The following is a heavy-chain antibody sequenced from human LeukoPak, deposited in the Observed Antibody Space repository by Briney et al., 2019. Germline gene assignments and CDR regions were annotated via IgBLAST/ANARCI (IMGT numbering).Heavy chain of an antibody. CDR3: ARGIHYGSGSYRSRYYYYYMDV. CDR2: INHSGST. Sequence: PSETLSLTCAVYGGSFSGYYWSWIRQPPGKGLEWIGEINHSGSTNYNPSLKSRVTISVDTSKNQFSLKLSSVTAADTAVYYCARGIHYGSGSYRSRYYYYYMDVWGKGTTVTVSS. J-gene: IGHJ6*03. CDR1: GGSFSGYY. V-gene: IGHV4-34*01. D-gene: IGHD3-10*01.